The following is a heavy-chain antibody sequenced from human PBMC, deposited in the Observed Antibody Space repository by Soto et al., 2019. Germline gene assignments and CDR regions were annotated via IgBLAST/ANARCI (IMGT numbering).Heavy chain of an antibody. D-gene: IGHD6-13*01. CDR2: ISSSGSMI. V-gene: IGHV3-11*01. CDR3: AREPYSSSRVYGMDV. J-gene: IGHJ6*01. Sequence: GGSLRLSCATSGFTFNDYYMNWIRQAPGKGLEWVSYISSSGSMIDYADSVKGRFTISRDSDTKSLYLQMNSLRVEDTAVYYCAREPYSSSRVYGMDVWGQGTTVTVSS. CDR1: GFTFNDYY.